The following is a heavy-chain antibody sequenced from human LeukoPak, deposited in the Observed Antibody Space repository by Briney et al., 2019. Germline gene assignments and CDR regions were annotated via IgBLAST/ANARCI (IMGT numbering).Heavy chain of an antibody. D-gene: IGHD1-7*01. CDR2: ISSSSSYI. V-gene: IGHV3-21*01. J-gene: IGHJ3*02. Sequence: GGSLRLSCAASGFTFSSYSMNWVRQAPGKGLEWVSSISSSSSYIYYADSVKGRFTISRDNAKNSLYLQMNSLRAGDTAVYYCARVNSAYAFDIWGQGTMVTVSS. CDR3: ARVNSAYAFDI. CDR1: GFTFSSYS.